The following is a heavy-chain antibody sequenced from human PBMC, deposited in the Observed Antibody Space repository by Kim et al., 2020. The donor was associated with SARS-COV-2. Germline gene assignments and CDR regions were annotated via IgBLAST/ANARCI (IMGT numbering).Heavy chain of an antibody. CDR2: IYTSGST. J-gene: IGHJ5*02. D-gene: IGHD6-19*01. V-gene: IGHV4-61*02. Sequence: SETLSLTCTVSGGSISSGSYYWSWIRQPAGKGLEWIGRIYTSGSTNYNPSLKSQVTISVDTSKNQFSLKLSSVTAADTAVYYCARGSSIAVAYWFDPWGQGTLVTVSS. CDR1: GGSISSGSYY. CDR3: ARGSSIAVAYWFDP.